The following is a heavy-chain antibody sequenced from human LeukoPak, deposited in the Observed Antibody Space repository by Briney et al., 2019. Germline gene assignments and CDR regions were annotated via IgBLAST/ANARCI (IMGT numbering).Heavy chain of an antibody. J-gene: IGHJ4*02. V-gene: IGHV4-39*07. CDR2: INHSGST. Sequence: PSETLSLTCTVCGGSISSSSHYWSWIRQPPGKGLEWIGEINHSGSTNYNPSLKSRVTISVDTSKNQFSLKLSSVTAADTAVYYCASPRRLRSHFDYWGQGTLVTVSS. CDR3: ASPRRLRSHFDY. CDR1: GGSISSSSHY. D-gene: IGHD4-17*01.